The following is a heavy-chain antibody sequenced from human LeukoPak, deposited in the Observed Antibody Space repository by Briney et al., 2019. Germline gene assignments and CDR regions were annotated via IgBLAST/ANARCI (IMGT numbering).Heavy chain of an antibody. CDR1: GFTFSSYA. D-gene: IGHD1-1*01. CDR2: VSGGGGST. CDR3: ARDWNYFSC. Sequence: GGSLRLSCATSGFTFSSYAMSWVRQAPGKGLEWVSTVSGGGGSTWYADSVKGRFTISRDNAKNSVYLQMNSLRAEDTAVYYCARDWNYFSCWGQGTLVTVSS. V-gene: IGHV3-23*01. J-gene: IGHJ4*02.